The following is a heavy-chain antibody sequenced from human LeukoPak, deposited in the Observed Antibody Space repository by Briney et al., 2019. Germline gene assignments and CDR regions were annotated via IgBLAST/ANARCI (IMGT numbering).Heavy chain of an antibody. CDR1: GFTFSSYW. Sequence: GGSLRLSCAASGFTFSSYWMSWVCQAPGKGLEWVANIKQDGSEKYYVDSVKGRFTISRDNAKNSLYLQMNSLRAEDTAVYYCARVARDTIFGVVINYYYYMDVWGKGTTVTVS. CDR3: ARVARDTIFGVVINYYYYMDV. J-gene: IGHJ6*03. CDR2: IKQDGSEK. D-gene: IGHD3-3*01. V-gene: IGHV3-7*01.